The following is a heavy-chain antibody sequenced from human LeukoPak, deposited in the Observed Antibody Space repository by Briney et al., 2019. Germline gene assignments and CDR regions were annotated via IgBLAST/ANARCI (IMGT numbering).Heavy chain of an antibody. J-gene: IGHJ4*02. CDR3: ARYVDTAMGGFDY. CDR2: IYYSGST. V-gene: IGHV4-59*01. D-gene: IGHD5-18*01. Sequence: SEALFLTCTVSGGSISSYYWSWIRQPPGKGLEWIGYIYYSGSTNYNPSLKSRVTISVDTSKTQFSLKLSSVTAADTAVYYCARYVDTAMGGFDYWGQGTLVTVSS. CDR1: GGSISSYY.